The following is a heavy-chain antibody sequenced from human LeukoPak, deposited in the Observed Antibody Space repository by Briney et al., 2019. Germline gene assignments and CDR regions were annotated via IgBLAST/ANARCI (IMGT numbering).Heavy chain of an antibody. V-gene: IGHV5-51*01. Sequence: GESLKISCKGSGYSFTSYWIGWVRQMPGKGLEWMGIIYPGNSDTRYSPSFQGQVTISADKSISTAYLQWSSLKASDTAMCYCARYGLAAGDPFDYWGQGTLVTVSS. CDR1: GYSFTSYW. D-gene: IGHD6-13*01. CDR2: IYPGNSDT. CDR3: ARYGLAAGDPFDY. J-gene: IGHJ4*02.